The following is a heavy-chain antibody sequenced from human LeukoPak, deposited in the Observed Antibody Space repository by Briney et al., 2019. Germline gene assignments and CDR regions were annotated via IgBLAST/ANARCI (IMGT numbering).Heavy chain of an antibody. CDR1: GFTVSSNY. Sequence: AGGSLRLSCAASGFTVSSNYMSWVRQTPGKGLVWVSRIDTDGNDRSYADSVKGRFTISRDNGKNTLYLQMNSLRGEDTAVYYCTRDRYPTAREFDYWGQGTLVTVSS. D-gene: IGHD1-1*01. CDR2: IDTDGNDR. CDR3: TRDRYPTAREFDY. V-gene: IGHV3-74*01. J-gene: IGHJ4*02.